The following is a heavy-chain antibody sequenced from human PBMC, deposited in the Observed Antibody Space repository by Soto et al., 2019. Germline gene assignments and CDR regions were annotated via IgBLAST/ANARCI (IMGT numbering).Heavy chain of an antibody. Sequence: QVQLQESGPGLVKPSQTLSLTCTVSGGSISSGGYYWSWIRQHPGKGLEWSGYIYYSGSTYYNPSLKSRVTISVDTSKNQFSLKLSSVTAADTAVYYCARGHYDILTGYSFWFDPWGQGTLVTVSS. CDR1: GGSISSGGYY. CDR2: IYYSGST. D-gene: IGHD3-9*01. CDR3: ARGHYDILTGYSFWFDP. J-gene: IGHJ5*02. V-gene: IGHV4-31*03.